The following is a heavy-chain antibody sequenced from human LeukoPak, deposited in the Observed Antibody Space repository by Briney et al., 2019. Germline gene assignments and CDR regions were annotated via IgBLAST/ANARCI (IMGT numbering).Heavy chain of an antibody. V-gene: IGHV4-30-4*08. J-gene: IGHJ3*02. CDR2: ISHSGSI. D-gene: IGHD2-15*01. CDR1: GGSINSGDFF. CDR3: ARDCSGSSCYGAFDI. Sequence: PSEALSLTCTVSGGSINSGDFFWGWIRQPPGKGLEWIATISHSGSIYYNPSLKSRITISVDTSENRFSLKLSSVTATDTAVYYCARDCSGSSCYGAFDIWGQGTMVTVSS.